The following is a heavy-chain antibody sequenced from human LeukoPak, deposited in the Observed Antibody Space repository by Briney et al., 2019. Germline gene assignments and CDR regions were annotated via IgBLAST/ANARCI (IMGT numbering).Heavy chain of an antibody. Sequence: PSETLSLTCTVSGGSVSSGGYYWVWIRQRPGKGLEWIGYIYYTGSTSYNPSLKSRLTIAVDTSKNQFSLKLSSVTAADTAVHYCARPLNTVHDTFDVWGQGTMVTVSS. CDR2: IYYTGST. V-gene: IGHV4-31*03. J-gene: IGHJ3*01. CDR1: GGSVSSGGYY. CDR3: ARPLNTVHDTFDV. D-gene: IGHD4-11*01.